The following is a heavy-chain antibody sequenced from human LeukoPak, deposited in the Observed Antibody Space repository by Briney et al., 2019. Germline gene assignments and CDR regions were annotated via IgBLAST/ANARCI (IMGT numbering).Heavy chain of an antibody. J-gene: IGHJ5*02. CDR3: ARYGGYSSSWHSNWFDP. CDR2: ISAYNGNT. V-gene: IGHV1-18*01. Sequence: ASVKVSCKASGYTFTSYAISWVRQAPGHGLEWMGGISAYNGNTNYAQKLQGRVTMTTDTSTSTAYMELRSLRSDDTAVYYCARYGGYSSSWHSNWFDPWGQGTLVTVSS. CDR1: GYTFTSYA. D-gene: IGHD6-13*01.